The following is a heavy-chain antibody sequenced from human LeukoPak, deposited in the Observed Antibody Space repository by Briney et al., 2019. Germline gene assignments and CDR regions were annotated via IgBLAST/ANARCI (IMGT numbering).Heavy chain of an antibody. CDR2: ISRTGSDT. D-gene: IGHD4-17*01. J-gene: IGHJ4*02. CDR3: AKEGDYGDYLPFDY. V-gene: IGHV3-21*04. CDR1: GFTFSNYA. Sequence: GGSLRLSCAASGFTFSNYAINWVRQAPGKGLEWVSCISRTGSDTYYADSVKGRFTISRDNTKNTLYLQMNSLRAEDTAVYYCAKEGDYGDYLPFDYWGQGTLVTVSS.